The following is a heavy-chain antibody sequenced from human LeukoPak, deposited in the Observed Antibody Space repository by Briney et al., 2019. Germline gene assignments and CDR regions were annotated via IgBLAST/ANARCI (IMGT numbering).Heavy chain of an antibody. J-gene: IGHJ4*02. D-gene: IGHD6-13*01. CDR2: IRYDGSNK. V-gene: IGHV3-30*02. Sequence: GGSLRLSCAASGFTFSSYGMHWVRQAPGKGLEWVAFIRYDGSNKYYADSVKGRFTISRDNAKNSLYLQMNSLRAEDTALYYCAREVVSSSWYYFDYWGQGTLVTVSS. CDR3: AREVVSSSWYYFDY. CDR1: GFTFSSYG.